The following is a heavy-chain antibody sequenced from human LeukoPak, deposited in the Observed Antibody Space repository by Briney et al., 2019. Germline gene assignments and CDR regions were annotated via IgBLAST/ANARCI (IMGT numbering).Heavy chain of an antibody. D-gene: IGHD3-22*01. CDR2: IYYSGST. Sequence: SETLSLTCTVSGGSISSYYWSWIRQPPGKGLEWIGYIYYSGSTNYNPSLKSRVTISVDTSKNQFSLKLSSVTAADTAVYYCASNYDISGSLGLWGQGTLVTVSS. CDR1: GGSISSYY. J-gene: IGHJ4*02. V-gene: IGHV4-59*01. CDR3: ASNYDISGSLGL.